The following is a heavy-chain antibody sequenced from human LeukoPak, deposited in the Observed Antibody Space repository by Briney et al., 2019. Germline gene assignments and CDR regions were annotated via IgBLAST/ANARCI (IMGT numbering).Heavy chain of an antibody. V-gene: IGHV3-74*01. J-gene: IGHJ4*02. CDR3: AKVDSYGYYY. D-gene: IGHD5-18*01. CDR2: IRTDGHET. CDR1: GFTFSDYW. Sequence: GGSLRLSCAASGFTFSDYWIHWVRQAPGKGLVWVSRIRTDGHETNYADSVKGRFTISRDNSKSTLYLQMNSLRAEDTAVYYCAKVDSYGYYYWGQGTLVTVSS.